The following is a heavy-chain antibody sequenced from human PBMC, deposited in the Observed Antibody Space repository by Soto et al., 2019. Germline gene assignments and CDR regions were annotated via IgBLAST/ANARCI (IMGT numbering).Heavy chain of an antibody. CDR2: ISYDGSNK. J-gene: IGHJ4*02. Sequence: GGSLRLSCAASGFTFSSYAMHWVRQAPGKGLEWVAVISYDGSNKYYADSVKGRFTISRDNSKNTLYLQMNSLRAEDTAVYYCARDLDGYNSRPFDYWGQGTLVTVSS. CDR1: GFTFSSYA. V-gene: IGHV3-30-3*01. D-gene: IGHD1-1*01. CDR3: ARDLDGYNSRPFDY.